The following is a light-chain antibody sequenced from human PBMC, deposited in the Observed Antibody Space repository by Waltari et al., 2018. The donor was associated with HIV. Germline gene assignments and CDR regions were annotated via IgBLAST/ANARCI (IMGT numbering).Light chain of an antibody. J-gene: IGLJ3*02. V-gene: IGLV3-25*03. Sequence: SYELTQPPSVSVSTGQTARITCSGDALPKQYAYWYHQKSGQAPVLVIYKDSERPSGIPERFSGSSSGTTVTLTISGVQPEDEADYYCQSADRSGSWVFGGGTKLTVL. CDR1: ALPKQY. CDR3: QSADRSGSWV. CDR2: KDS.